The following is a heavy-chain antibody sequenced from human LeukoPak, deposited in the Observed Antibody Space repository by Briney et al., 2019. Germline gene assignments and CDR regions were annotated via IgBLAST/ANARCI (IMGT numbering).Heavy chain of an antibody. CDR3: ASLRGPVRSRPLDP. Sequence: SETLSLTCAVYGGSFSGYYWSWIRQPPGKGLEWIGEINHSGSTNYNPSLKSRVTISVDTSKNQFSLKLSSVTAADTAVYYCASLRGPVRSRPLDPCGQGTLVTVSS. D-gene: IGHD3-10*01. CDR2: INHSGST. V-gene: IGHV4-34*01. CDR1: GGSFSGYY. J-gene: IGHJ5*02.